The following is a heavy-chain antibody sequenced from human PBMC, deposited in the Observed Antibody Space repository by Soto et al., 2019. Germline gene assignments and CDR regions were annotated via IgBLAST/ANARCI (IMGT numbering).Heavy chain of an antibody. CDR1: GFTFSSYS. CDR2: ISSSSSYI. Sequence: VQLVESGGGLVKPGGSLRLSCAASGFTFSSYSMNWVRQAPGKGLEWVSSISSSSSYIYYAGSVKGRFTISRDNAKNSLYPQMNSRRAEDTAVYYCARDLRCSGGSCLEYWGQGTLVTVSS. D-gene: IGHD2-15*01. J-gene: IGHJ4*02. CDR3: ARDLRCSGGSCLEY. V-gene: IGHV3-21*01.